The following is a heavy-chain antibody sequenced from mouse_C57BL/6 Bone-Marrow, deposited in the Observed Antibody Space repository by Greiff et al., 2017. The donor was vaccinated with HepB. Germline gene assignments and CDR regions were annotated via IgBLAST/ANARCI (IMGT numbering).Heavy chain of an antibody. CDR1: GYSITSGYD. D-gene: IGHD2-5*01. Sequence: EVKLLESGPGMVKPSQSLSLTCTVTGYSITSGYDWHWIRHFPGNKLEWMGYISYSGSTNYNPSLKSRISITHDTSKHHFFLKLNSVTTEDTATYYCARGDYSNYFFAYWGQGTLVTVSA. CDR3: ARGDYSNYFFAY. CDR2: ISYSGST. J-gene: IGHJ3*01. V-gene: IGHV3-1*01.